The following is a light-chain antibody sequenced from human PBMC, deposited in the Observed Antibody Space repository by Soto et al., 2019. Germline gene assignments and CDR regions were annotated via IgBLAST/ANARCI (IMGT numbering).Light chain of an antibody. CDR1: TGAVTSSYY. J-gene: IGLJ2*01. CDR2: STS. V-gene: IGLV7-43*01. Sequence: QTVVTQEPSLTVSPGGTVTLTCASSTGAVTSSYYPNWFQQRPGQPPRALIYSTSDKYSWTPARFSGSLLGDKAALTLSGVQPEDEADYYCLLYSGGTVVFGGGTKLTVL. CDR3: LLYSGGTVV.